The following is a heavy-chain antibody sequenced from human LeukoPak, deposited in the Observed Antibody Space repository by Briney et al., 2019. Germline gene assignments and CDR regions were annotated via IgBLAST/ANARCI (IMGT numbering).Heavy chain of an antibody. CDR2: INHSGST. V-gene: IGHV4-34*01. CDR1: GGSFSGYY. J-gene: IGHJ6*03. CDR3: ARHKDYYYSYMDV. Sequence: PSETLSLTCAVYGGSFSGYYWSWIRQPPGKGLEWIGEINHSGSTNYNPSLKSRVTISVDTSKNQFSLKLSSVTAADTAVYYCARHKDYYYSYMDVWGKGTTVTISS.